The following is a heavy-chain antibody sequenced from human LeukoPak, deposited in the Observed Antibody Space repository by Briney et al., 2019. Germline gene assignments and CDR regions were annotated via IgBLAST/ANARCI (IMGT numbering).Heavy chain of an antibody. D-gene: IGHD1-26*01. CDR3: AKDRDASAFDY. CDR1: GFTFSSYG. J-gene: IGHJ4*02. Sequence: GGSLRLSCAASGFTFSSYGMHWVRQAPGKGLEWVAVISYDGSNKYCADSVKGRFTISRDNSKNTLYLQMNSLRAEDTAVYYCAKDRDASAFDYWGQGTLVTVSS. CDR2: ISYDGSNK. V-gene: IGHV3-30*18.